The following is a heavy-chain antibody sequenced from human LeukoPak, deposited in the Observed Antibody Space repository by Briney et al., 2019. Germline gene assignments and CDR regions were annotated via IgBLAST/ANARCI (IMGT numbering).Heavy chain of an antibody. CDR2: ISSSSSTI. CDR3: ARLTGTESVWFGDY. Sequence: GGSLRLSCAASGFTFRSYSMNWVRQAPGKRLEWVPYISSSSSTIYYADSVKGRFTISRDNAKNSLYLQMNSLRAEDTAVYYCARLTGTESVWFGDYWGQGTLVTVSS. CDR1: GFTFRSYS. V-gene: IGHV3-48*04. J-gene: IGHJ4*02. D-gene: IGHD3-10*01.